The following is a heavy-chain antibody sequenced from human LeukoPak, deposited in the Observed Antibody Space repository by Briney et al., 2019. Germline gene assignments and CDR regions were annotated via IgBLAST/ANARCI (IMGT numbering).Heavy chain of an antibody. CDR1: GGSISSAGYY. V-gene: IGHV4-31*03. CDR2: IYYSRST. D-gene: IGHD2-2*01. CDR3: ARERRERTSYCSSTSCFPIMDV. J-gene: IGHJ6*04. Sequence: SETLSLTCTVSGGSISSAGYYWSWIRQHPGKGLGWIAYIYYSRSTFYNPSLKSRVTITVDTSKNQFSLKLSSVTAADTAVYYCARERRERTSYCSSTSCFPIMDVWGKGTTVTVSS.